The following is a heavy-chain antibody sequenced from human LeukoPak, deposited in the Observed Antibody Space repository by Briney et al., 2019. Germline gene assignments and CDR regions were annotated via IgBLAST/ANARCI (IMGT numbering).Heavy chain of an antibody. CDR3: ARGLMMAVAGRGEFHY. Sequence: SETLSLTCSVSGGSISVYYWRWIRQPPGKGLEGIGYIYDSGTTNYNPSLKSRLTISVDTSKNQFSLRLTSVAAADAAIYYCARGLMMAVAGRGEFHYWGQGTLVTVSS. J-gene: IGHJ4*02. V-gene: IGHV4-59*08. D-gene: IGHD6-13*01. CDR1: GGSISVYY. CDR2: IYDSGTT.